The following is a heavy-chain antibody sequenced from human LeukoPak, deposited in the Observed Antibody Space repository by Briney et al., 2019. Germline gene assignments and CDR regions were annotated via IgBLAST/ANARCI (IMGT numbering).Heavy chain of an antibody. J-gene: IGHJ4*02. D-gene: IGHD5-12*01. CDR2: INHSGST. V-gene: IGHV4-34*01. CDR3: ARHVHSGYEIDY. Sequence: SETLSLTCAVYGGSFSGYYWSWIRQPPGKGLEWIGEINHSGSTNYNPSLKSRVTISVDTSKNQFSLKLSSVTAADTAVYYCARHVHSGYEIDYWGQGTLVTVSS. CDR1: GGSFSGYY.